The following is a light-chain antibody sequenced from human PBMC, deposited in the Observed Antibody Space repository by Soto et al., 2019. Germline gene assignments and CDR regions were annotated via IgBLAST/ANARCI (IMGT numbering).Light chain of an antibody. CDR1: SSNIGSGY. Sequence: QSVLTQPPSTSGTPGQRVTISCSGSSSNIGSGYVYWYQQLPGTAPKLLIYRNNQRPSGVPDRLSGSKSGTSASLDISGLRSDDEADYYCAAWDDRLSVFVFGGGTKVTVL. CDR3: AAWDDRLSVFV. J-gene: IGLJ2*01. CDR2: RNN. V-gene: IGLV1-47*01.